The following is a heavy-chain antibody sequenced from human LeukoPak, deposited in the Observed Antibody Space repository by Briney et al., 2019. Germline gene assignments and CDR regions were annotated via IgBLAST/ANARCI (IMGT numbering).Heavy chain of an antibody. CDR1: GGNVGSYA. Sequence: ASVKVSFKASGGNVGSYAISWVRQAPGQGLEWVGGIIPLFGSPLYAQKFQGRVTITADERTSTVYMDLSSLRSDDTAVYYCARDEEKAAGSLWGQGTPVIVSS. V-gene: IGHV1-69*13. CDR3: ARDEEKAAGSL. J-gene: IGHJ4*02. CDR2: IIPLFGSP. D-gene: IGHD6-13*01.